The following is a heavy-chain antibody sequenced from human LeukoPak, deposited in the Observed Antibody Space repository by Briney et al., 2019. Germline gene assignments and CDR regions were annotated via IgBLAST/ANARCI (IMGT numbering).Heavy chain of an antibody. V-gene: IGHV1-18*01. D-gene: IGHD3-10*01. Sequence: GASVKVSCKASGYTFTSYGISWVRQAPGQGLEWMGWISAYNGNTNYAQKLQGRVTMTTDTSTSTAYMELRSLRSDDTAVYYCARVPLPPPRYYGSGIVDIWGQGTMVTVSS. J-gene: IGHJ3*02. CDR1: GYTFTSYG. CDR3: ARVPLPPPRYYGSGIVDI. CDR2: ISAYNGNT.